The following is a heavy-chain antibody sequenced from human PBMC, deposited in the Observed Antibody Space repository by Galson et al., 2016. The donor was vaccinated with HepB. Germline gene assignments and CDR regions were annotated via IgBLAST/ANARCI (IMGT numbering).Heavy chain of an antibody. CDR1: GFTFSSYA. V-gene: IGHV3-23*01. Sequence: SLRLSCAASGFTFSSYAMSWVRQAPGKGLEWVSVISAASNTYYTDSVKGRFTISRDNSKTTLYLEMNSLRVEDTAVYFCANYLGYGSGRPGYIHSWGQGTLVTVSP. CDR2: ISAASNT. J-gene: IGHJ4*02. CDR3: ANYLGYGSGRPGYIHS. D-gene: IGHD3-10*01.